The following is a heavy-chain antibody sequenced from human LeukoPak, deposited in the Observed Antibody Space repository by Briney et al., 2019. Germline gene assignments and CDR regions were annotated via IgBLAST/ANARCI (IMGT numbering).Heavy chain of an antibody. V-gene: IGHV3-9*01. Sequence: PGRSLRLSCAASGFSFYDFAMHWAPQAPGEALEGGSGITWNGGTIDYADSVKGRFPISRDNAKNSLYLQMNSLRAEDTAVYYCARDLGSIAARRNYWGQGTLVTVSS. CDR3: ARDLGSIAARRNY. CDR1: GFSFYDFA. D-gene: IGHD6-6*01. CDR2: ITWNGGTI. J-gene: IGHJ4*02.